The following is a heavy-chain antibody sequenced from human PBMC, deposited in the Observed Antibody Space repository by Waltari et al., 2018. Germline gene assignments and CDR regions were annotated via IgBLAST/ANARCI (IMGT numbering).Heavy chain of an antibody. CDR1: RGSINTGQYY. CDR3: ARVPIVTYYYGSGSYGYFDY. V-gene: IGHV4-39*07. CDR2: INHSGST. J-gene: IGHJ4*02. D-gene: IGHD3-10*01. Sequence: PGLMKPSQTLSLICTVSRGSINTGQYYWSWIRQPPGQGLEWIGKINHSGSTNYNPSLKSRVTISVDTSKNQFSLKLSSVTAADTAVYYCARVPIVTYYYGSGSYGYFDYWGQGTLVTVSS.